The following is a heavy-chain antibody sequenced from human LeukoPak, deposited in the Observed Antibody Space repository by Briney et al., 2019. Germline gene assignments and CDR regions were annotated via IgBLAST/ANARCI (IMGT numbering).Heavy chain of an antibody. J-gene: IGHJ4*02. D-gene: IGHD2-15*01. V-gene: IGHV3-74*01. CDR3: ALEIAAFDY. Sequence: GGSLRLSCAASGFTFSSYSMNWVRQAPGKGLEWVSRINRDGTSTSYADSVKGRFTISRDNTKNTLYLQMNSLRAEDTAVYYCALEIAAFDYWGQGTLVTVSS. CDR2: INRDGTST. CDR1: GFTFSSYS.